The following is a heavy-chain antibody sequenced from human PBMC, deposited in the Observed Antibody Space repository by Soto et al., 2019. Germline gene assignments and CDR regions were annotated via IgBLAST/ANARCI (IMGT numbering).Heavy chain of an antibody. CDR2: IYYSGST. J-gene: IGHJ6*02. Sequence: QVQLQESGPGLVQPSQTLSLTCTVSGGSIRSGGHYWSWIRPHPGKGLEWIGYIYYSGSTYYNPSRERRLTISVDTSKNQLSLKVSSVTAADTAGYYCVRGDYSSSLDVWGQGTTVTVSS. V-gene: IGHV4-31*03. CDR3: VRGDYSSSLDV. D-gene: IGHD6-6*01. CDR1: GGSIRSGGHY.